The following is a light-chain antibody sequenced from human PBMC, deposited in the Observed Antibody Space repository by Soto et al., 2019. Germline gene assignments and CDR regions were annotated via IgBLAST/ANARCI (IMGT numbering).Light chain of an antibody. CDR3: QQYNSYSLT. V-gene: IGKV1-5*01. CDR1: QSISSW. J-gene: IGKJ4*01. CDR2: DVS. Sequence: DIQMTQSPSTLSASIGDRVTITCRASQSISSWLAWYQQKPGKAPKLLIYDVSSLESGDPSRFSGSGSGTEFTLTISSLQPDDFATYYCQQYNSYSLTFGGGTKVEIK.